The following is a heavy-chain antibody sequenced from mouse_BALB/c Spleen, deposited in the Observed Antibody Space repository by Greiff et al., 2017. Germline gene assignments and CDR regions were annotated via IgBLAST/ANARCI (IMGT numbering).Heavy chain of an antibody. CDR1: GFTFSDYY. CDR3: ARGWGNYVPFAY. V-gene: IGHV5-4*02. J-gene: IGHJ3*01. Sequence: EVKLVESGGGLVKPGGSLKLSCAASGFTFSDYYMYWVRQTPDKRLEWVATISDGGSYTYYPDSVKGRFTISRDNAKNNLYLQMSSLKSEDTAMYYCARGWGNYVPFAYWGQGTLVSVSA. D-gene: IGHD2-1*01. CDR2: ISDGGSYT.